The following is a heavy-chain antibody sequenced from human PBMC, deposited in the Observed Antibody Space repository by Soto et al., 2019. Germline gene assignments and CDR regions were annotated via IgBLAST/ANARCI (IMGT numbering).Heavy chain of an antibody. CDR1: GYTFASCY. Sequence: QVQLVQSGAEVKKPGASVKVSCKASGYTFASCYMHWVRQAPGQGLEWVGIINPTDGTATYAQRFQGRVTMTRDTSTSTVYVGLSSLRSDDTAVYFCARAGNAYYHYYMDVWGKGTTVTVSS. D-gene: IGHD1-1*01. V-gene: IGHV1-46*03. J-gene: IGHJ6*03. CDR3: ARAGNAYYHYYMDV. CDR2: INPTDGTA.